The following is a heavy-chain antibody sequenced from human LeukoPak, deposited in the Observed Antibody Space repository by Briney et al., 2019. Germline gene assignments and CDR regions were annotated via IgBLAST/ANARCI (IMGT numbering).Heavy chain of an antibody. CDR2: INHSGST. CDR1: GGSFSGYY. Sequence: PSETLSLTCAVYGGSFSGYYWSWIRQPPGKGLEWIGEINHSGSTNYNPSLKSRVTISVDTSKNQFSLKLSSVTAADTAVYYCARRFTWGVVVITTSRFDYWGRGTLVTVSS. D-gene: IGHD3-22*01. V-gene: IGHV4-34*01. CDR3: ARRFTWGVVVITTSRFDY. J-gene: IGHJ4*02.